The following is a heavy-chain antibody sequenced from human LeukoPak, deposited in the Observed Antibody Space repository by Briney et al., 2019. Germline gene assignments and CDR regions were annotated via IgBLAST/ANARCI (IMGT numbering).Heavy chain of an antibody. D-gene: IGHD3-10*01. V-gene: IGHV4-39*01. Sequence: SETLSLTCIVSGVSISSGDYYWGWIRQPPGKGLEWIGSIYYSGRTYYNTPLKSRVTISEDPSMNQFSLKLSFVTAADSAVYFCAKHTTAINPYGPYDAFDIWGRGTMVTVSS. CDR2: IYYSGRT. CDR3: AKHTTAINPYGPYDAFDI. J-gene: IGHJ3*02. CDR1: GVSISSGDYY.